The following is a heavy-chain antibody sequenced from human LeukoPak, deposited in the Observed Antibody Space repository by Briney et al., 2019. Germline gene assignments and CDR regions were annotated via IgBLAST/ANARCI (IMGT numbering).Heavy chain of an antibody. J-gene: IGHJ4*02. CDR1: GDSISSAAYY. CDR3: ARDVSPNGVVDY. Sequence: SETLSLTCTVSGDSISSAAYYWGWIRQPPGKGLEWIGSIYYSGSTYYNPSLKSRVTVSVDTSKNQFSLKLSPVTAADTAVYYCARDVSPNGVVDYWGQGTLVTVSS. V-gene: IGHV4-39*07. D-gene: IGHD2-8*01. CDR2: IYYSGST.